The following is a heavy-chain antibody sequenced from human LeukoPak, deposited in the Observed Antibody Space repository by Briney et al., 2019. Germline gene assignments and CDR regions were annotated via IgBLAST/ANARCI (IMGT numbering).Heavy chain of an antibody. V-gene: IGHV3-48*04. D-gene: IGHD6-13*01. CDR2: IGYVRNTI. CDR3: ARDRSSGWSFDS. Sequence: GGSLRLSCVASGFTFSSYSMKWIRQAPGKGLEWISYIGYVRNTIYYADSVKGRFTISRDNAKNTLYLQMNSLRVEDTAVYYCARDRSSGWSFDSWGQGTLVTVSS. CDR1: GFTFSSYS. J-gene: IGHJ4*02.